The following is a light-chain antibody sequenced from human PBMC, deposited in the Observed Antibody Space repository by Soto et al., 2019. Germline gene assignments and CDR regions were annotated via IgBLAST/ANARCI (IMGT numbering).Light chain of an antibody. CDR2: AAS. Sequence: EVVTTQSPATLSVSPGERATLSCRASQGLGTNLAWYQQKPGQAPRLLIYAASTRATGVPGRFSGGGSGTEFTLTISSLQSEDFAVYYCLQDYNLPITFGQGTRLEIK. V-gene: IGKV3-15*01. CDR1: QGLGTN. J-gene: IGKJ5*01. CDR3: LQDYNLPIT.